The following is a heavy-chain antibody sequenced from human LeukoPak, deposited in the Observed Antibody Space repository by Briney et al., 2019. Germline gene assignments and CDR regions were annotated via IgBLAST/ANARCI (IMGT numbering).Heavy chain of an antibody. J-gene: IGHJ4*02. CDR3: ARGMWIQLWLLDY. Sequence: GGSLRLSCAASGFTFSSYAMHCVRQAPGKGLEYVSAISSNGGSTYYANSVKGRFTISRDNSKNTLYLQMGSLRAEDMAVYYCARGMWIQLWLLDYWGQGTLVTVSS. CDR1: GFTFSSYA. V-gene: IGHV3-64*01. D-gene: IGHD5-18*01. CDR2: ISSNGGST.